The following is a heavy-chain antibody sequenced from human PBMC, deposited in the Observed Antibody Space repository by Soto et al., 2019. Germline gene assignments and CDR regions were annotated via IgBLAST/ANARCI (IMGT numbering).Heavy chain of an antibody. Sequence: ASVKVSCKASGYTFTSYGISWVRQAPGQGLEWMGWISAYNGNTNYAQKLQGRVTMTTDTSTSTAYMALRSLRSDDTAVYYCARDGLVGRGFPPIYYYYYDIVVWGKGTTVSGSS. CDR1: GYTFTSYG. D-gene: IGHD3-3*01. J-gene: IGHJ6*03. CDR2: ISAYNGNT. CDR3: ARDGLVGRGFPPIYYYYYDIVV. V-gene: IGHV1-18*01.